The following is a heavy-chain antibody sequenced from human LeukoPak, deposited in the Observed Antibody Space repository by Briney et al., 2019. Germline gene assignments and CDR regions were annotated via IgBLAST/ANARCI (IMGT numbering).Heavy chain of an antibody. Sequence: GGSLRLSCAASGFPFNSYAMNWVRQAPGKGLEWVSVIAGSDGFTQYADSVKGRFTISRDNSKNTVYLQMNRLRVEDTALYYCVRSLDYWGQGTLVTVSS. CDR3: VRSLDY. CDR2: IAGSDGFT. J-gene: IGHJ4*02. V-gene: IGHV3-23*01. CDR1: GFPFNSYA.